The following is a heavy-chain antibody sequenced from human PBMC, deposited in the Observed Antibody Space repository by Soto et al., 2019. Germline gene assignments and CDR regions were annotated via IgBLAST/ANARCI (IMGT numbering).Heavy chain of an antibody. D-gene: IGHD3-9*01. J-gene: IGHJ4*02. Sequence: QLQLQESGPGLVKPSETLSLTCTVSGGSFTNSNYYWGWIRQAPGKGLEWIGSLYDGGRTYYNPSLRSRAKISVDKSKNLFSLNLSSVTAADTAFYFCARKYNDILTGYPRDYFDLWGRGTLVTVSS. CDR3: ARKYNDILTGYPRDYFDL. CDR2: LYDGGRT. CDR1: GGSFTNSNYY. V-gene: IGHV4-39*01.